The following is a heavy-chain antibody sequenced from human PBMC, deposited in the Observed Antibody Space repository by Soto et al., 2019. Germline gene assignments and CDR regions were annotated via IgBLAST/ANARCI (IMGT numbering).Heavy chain of an antibody. J-gene: IGHJ6*02. CDR2: IKRETDGGTT. D-gene: IGHD3-22*01. CDR3: KKELSSMIVVVMGD. Sequence: PGGSLILSCAASGFLFSNARMSWVRQAPGKGLEWVGRIKRETDGGTTEYAAPVKGRFTISRDDSKNMLYLQMNSLKTEDTAVYYCKKELSSMIVVVMGDWG. CDR1: GFLFSNAR. V-gene: IGHV3-15*01.